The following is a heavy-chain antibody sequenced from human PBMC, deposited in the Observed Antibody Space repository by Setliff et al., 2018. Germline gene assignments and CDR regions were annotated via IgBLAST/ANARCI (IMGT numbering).Heavy chain of an antibody. V-gene: IGHV4-31*03. D-gene: IGHD2-2*03. Sequence: SETLSLTCSVSGVSLTSSHFYWSWIRQRPGKGLEWIGKIDYRGSTRYNPSLETRVSMSVDTSKNQFSLRLTSVTDAGTAVYYCAMDQGVVWGKGTTVTVSS. CDR3: AMDQGVV. CDR1: GVSLTSSHFY. J-gene: IGHJ6*04. CDR2: IDYRGST.